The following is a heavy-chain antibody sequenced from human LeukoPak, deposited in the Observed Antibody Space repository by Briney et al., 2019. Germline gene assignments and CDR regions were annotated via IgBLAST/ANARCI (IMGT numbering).Heavy chain of an antibody. CDR2: IKQDGSEK. CDR1: GFTFSSYW. J-gene: IGHJ4*02. V-gene: IGHV3-7*01. Sequence: GGSLRLSCAASGFTFSSYWMSWVRQAPGKGLEWVANIKQDGSEKYYVDSVKGRFTISRDNAKNSLYLQMNSLRAEDTAVYYCARAPVDSGSYRSFDYWGQGTLVTVSS. CDR3: ARAPVDSGSYRSFDY. D-gene: IGHD1-26*01.